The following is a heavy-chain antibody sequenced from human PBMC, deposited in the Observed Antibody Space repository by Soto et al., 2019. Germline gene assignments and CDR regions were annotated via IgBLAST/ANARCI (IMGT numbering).Heavy chain of an antibody. Sequence: RLSCEASGFTFSGFDMHWVRQPTGKGLEWVSTIGTAGDTYYAVSVKGRFTISRDNAKNSLSLQMNSLRAGDTAVYFCARGQEVGAHFFDSWGQGTQVPVSS. CDR2: IGTAGDT. D-gene: IGHD2-15*01. J-gene: IGHJ4*02. CDR3: ARGQEVGAHFFDS. V-gene: IGHV3-13*01. CDR1: GFTFSGFD.